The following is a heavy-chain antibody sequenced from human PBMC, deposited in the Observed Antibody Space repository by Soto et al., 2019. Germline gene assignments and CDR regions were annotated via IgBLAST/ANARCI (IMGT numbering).Heavy chain of an antibody. D-gene: IGHD6-19*01. V-gene: IGHV2-5*02. Sequence: QITLKESGPTLVKPTQTLTLTCTFSGFSLSTNGVGVGWIRQPPGKALEWLALIYWDDDKLYSPSLKSRVTIHKDTSKNQVVLTMTNMDPVDTATDCCAHMNSGWYMNWFDPWGQGTLVTVSS. CDR1: GFSLSTNGVG. CDR3: AHMNSGWYMNWFDP. J-gene: IGHJ5*02. CDR2: IYWDDDK.